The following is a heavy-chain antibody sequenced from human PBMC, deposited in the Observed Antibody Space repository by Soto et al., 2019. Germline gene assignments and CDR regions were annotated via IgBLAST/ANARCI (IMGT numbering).Heavy chain of an antibody. Sequence: SDTLSLTCAVYGGSFSGYYWSWVRQSPGKGLEWIGEINPTGGTNYNPSLKSRVTISVDTSKDQFSLQLSSVTAADTAVYYCARTRATPASRNLDYRGQGTLATVSS. CDR1: GGSFSGYY. CDR2: INPTGGT. V-gene: IGHV4-34*01. J-gene: IGHJ4*02. D-gene: IGHD1-1*01. CDR3: ARTRATPASRNLDY.